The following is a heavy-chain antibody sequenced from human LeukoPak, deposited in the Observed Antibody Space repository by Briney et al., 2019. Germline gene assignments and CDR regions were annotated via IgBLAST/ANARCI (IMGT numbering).Heavy chain of an antibody. CDR2: IIPNLGTT. V-gene: IGHV1-69*04. Sequence: SVKVSCKASGGTSNSHAISWVRQAPGQGLEWMGRIIPNLGTTNRAQNFQDRVTLTADKYTNTAYMELTSLTSDDTAVYYCATTNDGGGYQWGDFFDFWAREPWSPSP. CDR3: ATTNDGGGYQWGDFFDF. J-gene: IGHJ4*02. D-gene: IGHD3-22*01. CDR1: GGTSNSHA.